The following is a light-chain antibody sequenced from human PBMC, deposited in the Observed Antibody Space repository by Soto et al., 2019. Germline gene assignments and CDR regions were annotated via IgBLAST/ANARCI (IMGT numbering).Light chain of an antibody. CDR2: GAS. Sequence: EIVLTQSPGTLSLSPGERATLSCRASQSVSSSYLAWNQQKPGQAPRLLIYGASSRATGIPDRFIGSGSGTDFTLTISRLEPREFAVEYCHQYGNAPLPVGLGTKVYIK. V-gene: IGKV3-20*01. CDR1: QSVSSSY. J-gene: IGKJ1*01. CDR3: HQYGNAPLP.